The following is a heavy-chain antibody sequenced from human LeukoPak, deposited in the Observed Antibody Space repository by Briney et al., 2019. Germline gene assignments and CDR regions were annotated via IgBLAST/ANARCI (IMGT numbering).Heavy chain of an antibody. V-gene: IGHV4-59*01. CDR2: IYYSGST. J-gene: IGHJ5*02. CDR3: ARGVVAVKWALDP. CDR1: GGSISSYY. Sequence: SETLSLTCTVSGGSISSYYWSWIRQPPGKGLEWIGYIYYSGSTNYNPSLKSRVTISVDTSKNQFSLKLSSVTAADTAVYYCARGVVAVKWALDPWGQGTLVTVSS. D-gene: IGHD2-15*01.